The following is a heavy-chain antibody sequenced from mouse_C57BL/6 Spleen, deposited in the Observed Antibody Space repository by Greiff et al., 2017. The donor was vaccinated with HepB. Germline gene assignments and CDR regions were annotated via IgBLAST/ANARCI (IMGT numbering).Heavy chain of an antibody. Sequence: QVQLKQSGAELARPGASVKLSCKASGYTFTSYGISWVKQRTGQGLEWIGEIYPRSGNTYYNEKFKGKATLTADKSSSTAYMELRSLTSEDSAVYFCAREPDSSGHVDFDVWGTGTTVTVSS. D-gene: IGHD3-2*02. CDR3: AREPDSSGHVDFDV. CDR1: GYTFTSYG. J-gene: IGHJ1*03. CDR2: IYPRSGNT. V-gene: IGHV1-81*01.